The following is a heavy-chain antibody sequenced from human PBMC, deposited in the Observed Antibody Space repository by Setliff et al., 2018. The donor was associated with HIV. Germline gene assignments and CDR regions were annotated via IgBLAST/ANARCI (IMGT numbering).Heavy chain of an antibody. D-gene: IGHD2-15*01. CDR2: VYYSGGT. Sequence: KTSETLSLTCTVSGGSVSDTSYYWGWIRQPPGKGLEWLANVYYSGGTYYNPSLNSRVTISVDRSKNQFSLKLNSVTAADTAMYYCARHPPYCSGGSCYRGKGYYFDYWGQGTLVTVSS. CDR1: GGSVSDTSYY. V-gene: IGHV4-39*01. J-gene: IGHJ4*02. CDR3: ARHPPYCSGGSCYRGKGYYFDY.